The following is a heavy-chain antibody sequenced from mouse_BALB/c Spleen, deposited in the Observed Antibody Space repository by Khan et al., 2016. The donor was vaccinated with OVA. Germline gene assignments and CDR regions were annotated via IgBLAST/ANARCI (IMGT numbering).Heavy chain of an antibody. CDR2: INPSSGYT. CDR1: GYTFSTYW. Sequence: VELVESGAELAKPGASVKMSCKASGYTFSTYWIHWVKQRPGQGLEWIGYINPSSGYTYYNQRFNDKATLTADKSSSTAYMQLRSLTSEDSAVYYCARDRIDYWGQGTTLTVSS. V-gene: IGHV1-7*01. J-gene: IGHJ2*01. CDR3: ARDRIDY.